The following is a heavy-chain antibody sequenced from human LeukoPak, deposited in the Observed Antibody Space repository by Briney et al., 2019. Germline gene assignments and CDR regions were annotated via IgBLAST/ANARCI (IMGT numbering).Heavy chain of an antibody. D-gene: IGHD3-10*01. CDR3: ARTGDGSGSLPFDP. V-gene: IGHV7-4-1*02. J-gene: IGHJ5*02. CDR1: GYTFTSYD. CDR2: INTNTGNP. Sequence: GASVKVSCKASGYTFTSYDINWVRQAPGQGLEWMGWINTNTGNPTYAQGFTGRFVSSLDTSVSTAYLQISSLKAEDTAVYYCARTGDGSGSLPFDPWGQGTLVTASS.